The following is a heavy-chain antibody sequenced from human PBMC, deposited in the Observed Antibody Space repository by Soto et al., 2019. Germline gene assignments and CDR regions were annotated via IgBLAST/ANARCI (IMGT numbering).Heavy chain of an antibody. V-gene: IGHV4-34*01. CDR3: ARVGMEDIVVVPVPPGGYYYGMDV. J-gene: IGHJ6*02. CDR1: GGSFSGYY. Sequence: SETLSLTCAVYGGSFSGYYWSWIRQPPGKGLEWIGEINHSGSTNYNPSLKSRVTISVDTSKNQFSLKLSSVTAADTAVYYCARVGMEDIVVVPVPPGGYYYGMDVWGQGTTVTVSS. CDR2: INHSGST. D-gene: IGHD2-2*01.